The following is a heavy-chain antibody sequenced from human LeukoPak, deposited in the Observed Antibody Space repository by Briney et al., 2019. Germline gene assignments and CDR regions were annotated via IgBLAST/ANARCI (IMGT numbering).Heavy chain of an antibody. J-gene: IGHJ3*02. D-gene: IGHD3-22*01. CDR1: GGSISSDY. CDR3: ATHRYYYDISGYYYAFDI. V-gene: IGHV4-59*01. Sequence: PSQTLSLTCTVSGGSISSDYWSWIRQPPGKGLESIGYIYNSGSTNYYPSLKSRVTISVDTAKNQFSLKLSSVTAADTAVYYCATHRYYYDISGYYYAFDIWGQGRMGIVSS. CDR2: IYNSGST.